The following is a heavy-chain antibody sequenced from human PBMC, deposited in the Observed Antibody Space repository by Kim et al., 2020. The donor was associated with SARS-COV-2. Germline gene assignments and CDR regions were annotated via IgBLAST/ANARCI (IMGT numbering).Heavy chain of an antibody. CDR1: GFTFSSYE. CDR3: ARDRATVPNWFDP. J-gene: IGHJ5*02. D-gene: IGHD4-4*01. V-gene: IGHV3-48*03. Sequence: GGSLRLSCAASGFTFSSYEMSWVRQAPGKGLEWVSYISASSSTIYYADSVKGRFTISRDNAKNSLYLQMNSLRAEDTAVYYCARDRATVPNWFDPWGQGTLVTVSS. CDR2: ISASSSTI.